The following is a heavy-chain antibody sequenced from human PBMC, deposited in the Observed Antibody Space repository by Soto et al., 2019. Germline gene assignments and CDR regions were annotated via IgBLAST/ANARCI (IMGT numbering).Heavy chain of an antibody. CDR1: GFTFSSYG. D-gene: IGHD3-3*01. CDR2: IWYDGSNK. V-gene: IGHV3-33*01. CDR3: ARDSYLTGLSGKYYDFWSGYYSGAFDI. J-gene: IGHJ3*02. Sequence: PGGSLRLSCAASGFTFSSYGMHWVRQAPGKGLEWVAVIWYDGSNKYYADSVKGRFTISRDNSKNTLYLQMNSLRAEDTAVYYCARDSYLTGLSGKYYDFWSGYYSGAFDIWGQGTMVTVSS.